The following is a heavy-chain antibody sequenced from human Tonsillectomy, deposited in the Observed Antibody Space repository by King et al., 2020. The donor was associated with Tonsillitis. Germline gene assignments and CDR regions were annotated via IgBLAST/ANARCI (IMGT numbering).Heavy chain of an antibody. CDR1: GFTFSSYA. V-gene: IGHV3-23*04. J-gene: IGHJ4*02. Sequence: EVQLVESGGGLVQPGGSLRLSCAASGFTFSSYAMSWVRQAPGKGLDWVSGISGSGGSTYYGDSVKGRFTISRDNSKNTLYLQMNSLRAEDTAVYYCAKAQKYDTSGSPSFDYWGQGTLVTVSS. D-gene: IGHD3-22*01. CDR2: ISGSGGST. CDR3: AKAQKYDTSGSPSFDY.